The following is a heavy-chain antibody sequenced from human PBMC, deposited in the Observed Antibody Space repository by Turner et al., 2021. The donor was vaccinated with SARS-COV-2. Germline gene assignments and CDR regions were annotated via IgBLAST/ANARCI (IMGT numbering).Heavy chain of an antibody. Sequence: VQLVESGGGLVKPGGSLRLACAASGFTFSDYYMSWIRQDPGKGLEWVSAISGSGGSTYYADSVKGRFTISRENSKNTLYLQMNSLRAEDTAVYYCAKADRVMIVVVITLFDYWGQGTLVTVSS. J-gene: IGHJ4*02. CDR3: AKADRVMIVVVITLFDY. D-gene: IGHD3-22*01. CDR1: GFTFSDYY. V-gene: IGHV3-23*04. CDR2: ISGSGGST.